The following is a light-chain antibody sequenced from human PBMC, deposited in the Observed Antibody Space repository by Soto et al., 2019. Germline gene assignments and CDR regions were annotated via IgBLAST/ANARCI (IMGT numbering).Light chain of an antibody. Sequence: EMVLTQSPGTLSLSPGERATLSCRASQSVSSSYLAWYQQKPGQAPRLLIYGASSRATGLPDRFSRSASATAFTLTISRLEPEDFAVSYYQQYRISLTFGQGTRL. CDR2: GAS. CDR3: QQYRISLT. CDR1: QSVSSSY. V-gene: IGKV3-20*01. J-gene: IGKJ5*01.